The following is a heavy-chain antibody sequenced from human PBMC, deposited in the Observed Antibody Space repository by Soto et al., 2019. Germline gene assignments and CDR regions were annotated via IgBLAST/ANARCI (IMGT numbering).Heavy chain of an antibody. D-gene: IGHD3-10*01. CDR1: GYTFTSYY. Sequence: QVQLVQSGAEVKKPGASVKVSCKASGYTFTSYYMHWVRQAPGQGLEWMGIINPSGGSTSYAQKFQGRVTMTRDTSTSTVYMELSSLRSEDTAVYYCPRDLFRFGELYNYYYYGMDVWGQGTTVTVSS. CDR2: INPSGGST. CDR3: PRDLFRFGELYNYYYYGMDV. V-gene: IGHV1-46*01. J-gene: IGHJ6*02.